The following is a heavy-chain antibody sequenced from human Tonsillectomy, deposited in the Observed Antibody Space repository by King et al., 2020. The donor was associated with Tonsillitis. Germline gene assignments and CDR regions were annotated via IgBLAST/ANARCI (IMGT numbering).Heavy chain of an antibody. CDR2: ISAYNGNT. V-gene: IGHV1-18*04. CDR3: ARDGKTSVATRGDY. CDR1: GYTFSRFG. D-gene: IGHD5-12*01. J-gene: IGHJ4*02. Sequence: VQLVESGAEMRKPGASVKVSCRASGYTFSRFGIAWVRQAPGQGLEWMGWISAYNGNTYYAQKLQGRVIMTTNTSTNTAYMELRSLRSDDTGVYYCARDGKTSVATRGDYWGQGTLVTVSS.